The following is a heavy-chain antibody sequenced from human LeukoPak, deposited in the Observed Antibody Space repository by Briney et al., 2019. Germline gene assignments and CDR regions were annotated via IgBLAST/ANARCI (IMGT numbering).Heavy chain of an antibody. D-gene: IGHD6-19*01. CDR2: TSNSGTII. CDR3: ARDLAMAGRDLDY. V-gene: IGHV3-11*01. Sequence: GGSLRLSCAASGFAFRNYYMDWIRQAPGKGLEWVAYTSNSGTIIYYAESVKGRFTISRDNAKNSLYLQMNSLRAEDTALYYCARDLAMAGRDLDYWGQGTLVTVSS. CDR1: GFAFRNYY. J-gene: IGHJ4*02.